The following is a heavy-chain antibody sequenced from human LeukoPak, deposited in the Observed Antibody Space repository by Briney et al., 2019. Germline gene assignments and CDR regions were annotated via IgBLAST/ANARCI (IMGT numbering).Heavy chain of an antibody. CDR2: ITWNGGST. CDR1: GFTFSGYW. CDR3: GRGAGALDI. V-gene: IGHV3-20*04. J-gene: IGHJ3*02. Sequence: PGGSLRLSCAASGFTFSGYWMHWVRQAPGKGLEWVSIITWNGGSTGYADSVKGRFTISRDNAKNSLYLQMNSLRAEDTALYYCGRGAGALDIWGQGTMVTVSS.